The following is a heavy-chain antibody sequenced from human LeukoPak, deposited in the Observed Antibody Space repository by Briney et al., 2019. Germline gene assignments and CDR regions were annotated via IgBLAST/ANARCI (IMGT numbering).Heavy chain of an antibody. J-gene: IGHJ3*02. D-gene: IGHD3-9*01. CDR2: ISGIGGST. CDR3: AKAYDDILTNDAFDI. V-gene: IGHV3-23*01. CDR1: GFTFSSYG. Sequence: PGGSLTLSCAASGFTFSSYGMSWVRQAPGKGLEWVSAISGIGGSTYYADSVKGRFTISRDNSKNTLYLQMNSLGAEDTAVYYFAKAYDDILTNDAFDIWGQGTMVTVSS.